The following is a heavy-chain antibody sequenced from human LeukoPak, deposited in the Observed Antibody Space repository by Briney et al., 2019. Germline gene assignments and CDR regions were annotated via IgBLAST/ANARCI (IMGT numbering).Heavy chain of an antibody. CDR3: ASQAKYCTSTSCYGYYFDY. D-gene: IGHD2-2*01. V-gene: IGHV1-2*02. Sequence: ASVKVSCKASGYTFTGYYMHWVRQAPGQGLEWMGWINPNSGGTNYAQKFQGRVTMTRDTSISTAYMELSRLRSDDTAVYYCASQAKYCTSTSCYGYYFDYWGQGTLVTVSS. J-gene: IGHJ4*02. CDR2: INPNSGGT. CDR1: GYTFTGYY.